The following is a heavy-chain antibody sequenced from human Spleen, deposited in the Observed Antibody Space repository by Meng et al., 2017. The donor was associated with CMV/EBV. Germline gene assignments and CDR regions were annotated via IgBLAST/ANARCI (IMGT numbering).Heavy chain of an antibody. V-gene: IGHV3-23*01. D-gene: IGHD3-10*01. J-gene: IGHJ5*02. CDR1: GFTVSSNY. Sequence: GGSLRLSCAASGFTVSSNYMSWVRQAPGKGLEWVSSISGSGSNTYYTDSVKGRFTISRDNSKNMLYLQMNSLRAEDTAVYYCAKDHSKGFGELRLDPWGQGTLVTVSS. CDR3: AKDHSKGFGELRLDP. CDR2: ISGSGSNT.